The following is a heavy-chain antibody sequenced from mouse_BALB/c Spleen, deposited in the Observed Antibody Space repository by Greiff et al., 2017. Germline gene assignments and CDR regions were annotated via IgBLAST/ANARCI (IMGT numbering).Heavy chain of an antibody. V-gene: IGHV7-3*02. CDR1: GFTFTDYY. J-gene: IGHJ4*01. CDR3: AREDYGSSWDAMDY. D-gene: IGHD1-1*01. Sequence: EVKLVESGGGLVQPGGSLRLSCATSGFTFTDYYMSWVRQPPGKALEWLGFIRNKANGYTTEYSASVKGRFTISRDNSQSILYLQMNTLRAEDSATYYCAREDYGSSWDAMDYWGQGTSVTVSS. CDR2: IRNKANGYTT.